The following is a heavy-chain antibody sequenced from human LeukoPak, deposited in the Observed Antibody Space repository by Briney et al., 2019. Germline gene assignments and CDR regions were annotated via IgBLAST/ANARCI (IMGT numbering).Heavy chain of an antibody. V-gene: IGHV4-34*01. J-gene: IGHJ5*02. D-gene: IGHD5-18*01. CDR3: ARGLRYSYGYFAWFDP. Sequence: SETLSLTCAVYGGSFSGYYWSWIRQPPGKGLEWIGEINHSGSTNYNPSLKSRVTISVDTSKNQFSLKLSSVTAADTAVYYCARGLRYSYGYFAWFDPWGQGTLVTVS. CDR2: INHSGST. CDR1: GGSFSGYY.